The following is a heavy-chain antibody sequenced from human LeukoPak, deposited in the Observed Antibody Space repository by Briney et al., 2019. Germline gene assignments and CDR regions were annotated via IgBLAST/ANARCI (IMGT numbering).Heavy chain of an antibody. CDR3: ARVFTIFGVVSYYFDY. CDR1: GGSISSYY. J-gene: IGHJ4*02. Sequence: SETLSLTCTVSGGSISSYYWSWIRQPPGKGLEWIGYIYYSGSTNYNPSLKSRVTIPVDTSKNQFSLKLSSVTAADTAVYYCARVFTIFGVVSYYFDYWGQGTLVTVSS. V-gene: IGHV4-59*01. CDR2: IYYSGST. D-gene: IGHD3-3*01.